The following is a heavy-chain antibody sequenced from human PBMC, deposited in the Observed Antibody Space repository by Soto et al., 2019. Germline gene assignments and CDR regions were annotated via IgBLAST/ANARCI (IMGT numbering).Heavy chain of an antibody. D-gene: IGHD6-6*01. CDR3: ARVATRNQRAFDY. CDR1: GGSISSGDYY. CDR2: IYYSGST. V-gene: IGHV4-30-4*01. J-gene: IGHJ4*02. Sequence: QVQLQESGPGLVKPSQTLSLTCTVSGGSISSGDYYWSWIRQPPGKGLEWIGYIYYSGSTYYNPSLKSQVTISVDTSKNQSSLKLSSVTAADTAVYYCARVATRNQRAFDYWGQGTLVTVSS.